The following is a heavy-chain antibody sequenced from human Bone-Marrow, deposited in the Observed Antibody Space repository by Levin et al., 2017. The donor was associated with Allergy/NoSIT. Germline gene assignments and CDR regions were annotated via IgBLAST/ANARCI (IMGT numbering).Heavy chain of an antibody. CDR1: GFTFSVYS. CDR3: ARDLANVGD. J-gene: IGHJ4*02. Sequence: PGGSLRLSCAASGFTFSVYSMNWVRQAPGKGLEWVSSITATGDYVYYADSVKGRFTISRDNAKNSLYLQMTSLRAEDTAVYYCARDLANVGDWGQGTLVTVSS. CDR2: ITATGDYV. V-gene: IGHV3-21*01. D-gene: IGHD3-10*02.